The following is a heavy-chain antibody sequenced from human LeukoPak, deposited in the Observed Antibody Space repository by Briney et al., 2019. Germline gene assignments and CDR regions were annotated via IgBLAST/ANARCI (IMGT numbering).Heavy chain of an antibody. CDR1: GGSISSSSYY. J-gene: IGHJ4*02. CDR3: ARDEGSSYPFDY. CDR2: IYYSGST. V-gene: IGHV4-39*07. D-gene: IGHD2-2*01. Sequence: PSETLSLTCTVSGGSISSSSYYWGWIRQPPGRGLEWIGSIYYSGSTYYNPSLKSRVTISVDTSKNQFSLNLSSVTAADTAVYFCARDEGSSYPFDYWGQGTLVTVSS.